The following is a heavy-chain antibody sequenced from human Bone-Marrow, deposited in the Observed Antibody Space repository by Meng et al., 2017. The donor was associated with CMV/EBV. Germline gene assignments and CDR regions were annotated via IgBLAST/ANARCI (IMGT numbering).Heavy chain of an antibody. CDR2: MNPNSGNT. V-gene: IGHV1-8*01. CDR3: ARGKQYYDFWSGYLY. CDR1: GYTFTSYD. D-gene: IGHD3-3*01. Sequence: ASVKVSCKASGYTFTSYDINWVRQATGQGLEWMGWMNPNSGNTGYAQKFQGRVTMTRNTSISTAYMELSSLRSGDTAVYYCARGKQYYDFWSGYLYWGQGTLVTVSS. J-gene: IGHJ4*02.